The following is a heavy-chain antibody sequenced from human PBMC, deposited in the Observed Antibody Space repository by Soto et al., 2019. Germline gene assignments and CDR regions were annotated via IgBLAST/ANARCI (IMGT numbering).Heavy chain of an antibody. CDR1: GYTFTSYA. CDR3: ARDLGGWPDY. V-gene: IGHV1-3*01. J-gene: IGHJ4*02. Sequence: GXSVKVSFKASGYTFTSYAMHLVRQAPGQRLEWMGWINAGNGNTKYSQEFQGRVTITRDTSASTAYMELSSLRSEDTAVYYCARDLGGWPDYWGQGTLVTVSS. D-gene: IGHD2-15*01. CDR2: INAGNGNT.